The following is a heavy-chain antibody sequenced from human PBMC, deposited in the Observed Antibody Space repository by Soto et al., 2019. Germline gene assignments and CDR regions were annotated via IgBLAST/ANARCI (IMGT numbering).Heavy chain of an antibody. CDR1: GFTFSSYG. CDR3: AKDQSIETLGNDAFDI. D-gene: IGHD6-6*01. J-gene: IGHJ3*02. Sequence: QVQLVESGGGVVQPGRSLRLSCAASGFTFSSYGMHWVRQAPGKGLEWVAVISYDGSNKYYADSVKGRVTISRDNSKNTLYLQMNSLRDEDTAVYYCAKDQSIETLGNDAFDIWGKGTMVTVSS. V-gene: IGHV3-30*18. CDR2: ISYDGSNK.